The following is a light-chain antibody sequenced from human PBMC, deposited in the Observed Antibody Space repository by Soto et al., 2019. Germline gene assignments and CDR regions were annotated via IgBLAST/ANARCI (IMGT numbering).Light chain of an antibody. J-gene: IGLJ3*02. CDR2: STS. CDR1: SGSVSTRYY. CDR3: VLYMGSGIWV. Sequence: QAVVTQEPSFSVSPGGTVTLTCGVSSGSVSTRYYPCWYQQNPGQAPRTLIYSTSTRSSGVPDRFSGSIVGNKAALTISGAQADDESDYYCVLYMGSGIWVFGGGTKLTVL. V-gene: IGLV8-61*01.